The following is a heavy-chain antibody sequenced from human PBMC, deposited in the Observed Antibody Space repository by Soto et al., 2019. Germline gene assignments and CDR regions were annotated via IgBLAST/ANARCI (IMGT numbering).Heavy chain of an antibody. CDR1: GFTVSR. J-gene: IGHJ4*02. Sequence: PGGSLRLSCAASGFTVSRMSWMRQAPGKGLNWLSVIYSDFGTSYTDSVKGRFSISRDNSKNTLYLQMNSLRVEDTAVYYCVREREGDGYAELWGQGTLVTVSS. D-gene: IGHD5-12*01. V-gene: IGHV3-66*01. CDR3: VREREGDGYAEL. CDR2: IYSDFGT.